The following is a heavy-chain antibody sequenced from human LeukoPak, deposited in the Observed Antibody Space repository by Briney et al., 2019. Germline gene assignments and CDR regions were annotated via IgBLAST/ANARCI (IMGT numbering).Heavy chain of an antibody. CDR2: IRYDGSNK. D-gene: IGHD2-2*02. CDR1: AFTFSRYG. CDR3: ATQPLLYPEAFDY. J-gene: IGHJ4*02. Sequence: PGGSLRLSCAASAFTFSRYGMHWVRQAPGKGLEWVAFIRYDGSNKYYADSVKGRFTISRDNSKNTLYLQMNSLRAEDTAVYYCATQPLLYPEAFDYWGQGTLVTVSS. V-gene: IGHV3-30*02.